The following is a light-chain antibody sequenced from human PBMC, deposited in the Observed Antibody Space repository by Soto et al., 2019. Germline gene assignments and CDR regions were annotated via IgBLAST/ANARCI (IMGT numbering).Light chain of an antibody. CDR2: DVS. CDR1: SSDVGGYNY. J-gene: IGLJ2*01. CDR3: SSYTSSSPVV. Sequence: QSALTQPASVSGSPGQSITIPCTGTSSDVGGYNYVSWYQQHPGKAPKLMIYDVSNRPSGVSNRFSSSKSGNTASLTISGLQAEDEADYYCSSYTSSSPVVFGGGTKLTVL. V-gene: IGLV2-14*01.